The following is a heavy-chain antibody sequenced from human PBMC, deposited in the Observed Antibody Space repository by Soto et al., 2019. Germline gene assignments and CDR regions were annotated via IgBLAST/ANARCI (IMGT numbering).Heavy chain of an antibody. CDR2: IYYSGST. D-gene: IGHD6-6*01. CDR1: GGSISSGGYY. CDR3: ASITTYSSSSGQDAFDI. Sequence: SETLSLTCTVSGGSISSGGYYWSWIRQHPGKGLEWIGYIYYSGSTYYNPSLKSRVTISVDTSKNQFSLKLSSVTAADTVVYYCASITTYSSSSGQDAFDIWGQGTMVTVS. J-gene: IGHJ3*02. V-gene: IGHV4-31*03.